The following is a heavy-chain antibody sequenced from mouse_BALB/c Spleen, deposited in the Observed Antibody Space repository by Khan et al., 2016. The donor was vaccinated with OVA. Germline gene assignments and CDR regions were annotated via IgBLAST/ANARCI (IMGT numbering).Heavy chain of an antibody. D-gene: IGHD1-1*01. J-gene: IGHJ4*01. V-gene: IGHV3-2*02. CDR3: ARQNYYGYALDY. CDR1: GYSITSNYA. CDR2: ISYSGST. Sequence: EVQLQESGPGLVKPSQSLSLTCTVTGYSITSNYAWSWIRQFPGNKLEWMGYISYSGSTNYNPSLKSRISVTRDTSANQFFLRLNSLTTEDTATYYCARQNYYGYALDYWGQGTSVTVSS.